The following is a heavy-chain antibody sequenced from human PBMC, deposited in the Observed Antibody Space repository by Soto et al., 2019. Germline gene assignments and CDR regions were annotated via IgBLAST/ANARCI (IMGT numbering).Heavy chain of an antibody. CDR2: INHSGST. Sequence: HVHLQQWGAGLLEPSETLSLTCAVYGGSFSGYYWRWIRQPPGKGLEWIGEINHSGSTNYNPSLKSRVTISEDTSTNHFSLKLCSVTAVDTAVYYCASIYSICAFFGGAPYYFQYGSQGTLVTVSP. D-gene: IGHD3-3*01. J-gene: IGHJ4*02. CDR3: ASIYSICAFFGGAPYYFQY. V-gene: IGHV4-34*01. CDR1: GGSFSGYY.